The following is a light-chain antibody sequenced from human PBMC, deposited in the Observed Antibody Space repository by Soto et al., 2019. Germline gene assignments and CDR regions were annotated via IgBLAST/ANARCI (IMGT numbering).Light chain of an antibody. CDR3: SSYTISSTYV. CDR2: EVS. V-gene: IGLV2-18*02. CDR1: SSDVGSDNR. J-gene: IGLJ1*01. Sequence: QLVLTQPPSVSGSPGQSVTISCTGTSSDVGSDNRVSWYQQPPGTAPKLMIYEVSNRPSGVPDRFSGSKSGNTASLTISGLQAEDEADYYCSSYTISSTYVFGTGTKVTVL.